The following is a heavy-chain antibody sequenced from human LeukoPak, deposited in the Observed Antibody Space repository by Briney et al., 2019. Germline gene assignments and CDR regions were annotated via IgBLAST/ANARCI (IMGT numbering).Heavy chain of an antibody. V-gene: IGHV3-21*01. D-gene: IGHD3-22*01. Sequence: PGGSLRLSCAASGFTFSSYSMNWVRQAPGKGLECVSSISSSSSYIYYADSVKGRFTISRDNAKNSLYLQMNSLRAEDTAVYYCARGTRVAITNSYYYYYGMDVWGQGTTVTVSS. CDR3: ARGTRVAITNSYYYYYGMDV. J-gene: IGHJ6*02. CDR1: GFTFSSYS. CDR2: ISSSSSYI.